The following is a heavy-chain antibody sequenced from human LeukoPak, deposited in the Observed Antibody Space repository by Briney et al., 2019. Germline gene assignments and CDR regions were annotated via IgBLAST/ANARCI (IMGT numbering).Heavy chain of an antibody. V-gene: IGHV3-64*04. CDR3: ARGKGWYYYYGMDV. D-gene: IGHD6-19*01. CDR1: GFTFSSYA. Sequence: GGSLRLSCSASGFTFSSYAMNWVRQAPGKGLEYVSAITSNGGSTYYADSVKGRFTISRDNSKNTLYLQMNSLRAEDTAVYYCARGKGWYYYYGMDVWGQGTTVTVSS. CDR2: ITSNGGST. J-gene: IGHJ6*02.